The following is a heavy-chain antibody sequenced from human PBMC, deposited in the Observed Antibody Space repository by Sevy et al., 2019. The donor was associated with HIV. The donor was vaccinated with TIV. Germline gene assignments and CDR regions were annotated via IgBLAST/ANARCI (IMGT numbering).Heavy chain of an antibody. D-gene: IGHD7-27*01. CDR3: ARSTSDTETNFPPGNF. Sequence: ASVKVSCKSFGYIFSDYHINWVRQAPGQGLEWMGRINPNRGGTNFAQNFHGRITMTTDTSISTVYMDLARLTSDDTAVYYCARSTSDTETNFPPGNFWGQGTLVTVSS. V-gene: IGHV1-2*06. J-gene: IGHJ4*01. CDR2: INPNRGGT. CDR1: GYIFSDYH.